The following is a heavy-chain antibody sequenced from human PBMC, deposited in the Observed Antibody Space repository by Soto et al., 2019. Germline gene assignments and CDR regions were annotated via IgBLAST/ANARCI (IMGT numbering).Heavy chain of an antibody. Sequence: GSLILSCAASGFTFSSYWMHWVRQASGKGLVWVSRISTDGSITTYADSVKGRFTISRDNAKNTLYLQMNSLRAEDTAVYYCARGGAHTAMANEYWGQGALVTVSS. CDR1: GFTFSSYW. D-gene: IGHD5-18*01. CDR3: ARGGAHTAMANEY. CDR2: ISTDGSIT. V-gene: IGHV3-74*01. J-gene: IGHJ4*02.